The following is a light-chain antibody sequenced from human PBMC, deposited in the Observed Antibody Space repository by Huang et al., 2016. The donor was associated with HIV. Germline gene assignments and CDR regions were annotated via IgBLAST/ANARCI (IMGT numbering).Light chain of an antibody. Sequence: DIQMTQSPSTLSAFVGDRVNITCRASQSISTLLAWYHQNPGEAPKLLISKASNLESGVPSRFSGNGCGTGFSLSFNGLQPDDVVTYYCQHQWTFGQGTTVEI. CDR1: QSISTL. V-gene: IGKV1-5*03. CDR3: QHQWT. J-gene: IGKJ1*01. CDR2: KAS.